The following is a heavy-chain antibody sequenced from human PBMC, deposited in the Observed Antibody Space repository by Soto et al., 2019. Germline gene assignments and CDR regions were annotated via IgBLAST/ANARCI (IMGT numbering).Heavy chain of an antibody. D-gene: IGHD3-3*01. CDR1: GFTFSSYW. CDR3: ARVVNYDFWSGYPLTPDYYYMDV. Sequence: PGGSLRLSCAASGFTFSSYWMHWVRQAPGKGLVWVSRINSDGSSTSYADSVKGRFTISRDNAKNTLYLQMNSLRAEDTAVYYCARVVNYDFWSGYPLTPDYYYMDVWGKGTTVTVSS. J-gene: IGHJ6*03. CDR2: INSDGSST. V-gene: IGHV3-74*01.